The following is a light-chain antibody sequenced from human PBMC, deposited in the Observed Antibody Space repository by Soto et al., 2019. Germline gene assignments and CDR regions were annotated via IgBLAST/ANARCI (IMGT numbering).Light chain of an antibody. CDR2: EAS. J-gene: IGKJ4*01. CDR1: QSVSTS. Sequence: EIVLTQSPATLSLSPGDRATLSCRASQSVSTSLAWYQQKPGQAPRLLIYEASNRATGITTRFSGSGSGTGFNLTISSLDTDDFVVYYCQQCSSLPLTFGGGTKVEIK. V-gene: IGKV3-11*01. CDR3: QQCSSLPLT.